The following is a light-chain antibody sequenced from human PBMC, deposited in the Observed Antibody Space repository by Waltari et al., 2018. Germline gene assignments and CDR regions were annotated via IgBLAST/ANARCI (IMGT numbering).Light chain of an antibody. CDR3: QQYNSYSPVT. CDR2: DAS. J-gene: IGKJ4*01. Sequence: DIQMTQSPSTLSASVGDRVTIPCRASQRISSWLAWYQQEPGKAPKLLIYDASRLESGVPSRFSGSESGTEFTLTISSLQPDDFATYYCQQYNSYSPVTFGGGTKVEIK. V-gene: IGKV1-5*01. CDR1: QRISSW.